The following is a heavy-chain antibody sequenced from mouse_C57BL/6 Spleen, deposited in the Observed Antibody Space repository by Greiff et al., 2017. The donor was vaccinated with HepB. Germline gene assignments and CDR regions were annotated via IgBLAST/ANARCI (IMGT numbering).Heavy chain of an antibody. CDR3: ARKDRAFDRYFDV. CDR1: GFTFSDYG. CDR2: ISSGSSTI. V-gene: IGHV5-17*01. D-gene: IGHD3-3*01. J-gene: IGHJ1*03. Sequence: EVQLVESGGGLVKPGGSLKLSCAASGFTFSDYGMHWVRQAPEKGLEWVAYISSGSSTIYYAAPVKVRFTISRDNATNTLFLQMTSLRSEDTAMDYCARKDRAFDRYFDVWGTGTTVTVSS.